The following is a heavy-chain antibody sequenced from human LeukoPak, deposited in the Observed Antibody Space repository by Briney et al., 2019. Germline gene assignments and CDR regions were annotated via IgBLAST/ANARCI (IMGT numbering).Heavy chain of an antibody. CDR3: GGEVVVNY. V-gene: IGHV4-59*08. D-gene: IGHD2-15*01. Sequence: SDTLSLTCTVSGGSISSYYWSWIRQPPGKGLEWIGYIYYSGSTYYNPSLKSRVTISVDTSKNQFSLKLSSVTAADTAVYYCGGEVVVNYWGQGTLVTVSS. CDR1: GGSISSYY. J-gene: IGHJ4*02. CDR2: IYYSGST.